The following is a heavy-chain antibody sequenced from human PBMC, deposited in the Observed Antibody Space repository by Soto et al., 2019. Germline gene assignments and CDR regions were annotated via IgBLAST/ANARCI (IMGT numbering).Heavy chain of an antibody. CDR2: INSDGSST. J-gene: IGHJ4*02. Sequence: EVQLVESGGGLVQPGGSLRLSCAASGFTFSSYWMHWVRQAPGKGLVWVSRINSDGSSTSYADSVKGRFTISRDNTKNTLNLKMNSQRDEDTAVYDCARVNIRVSVGGVAYRDRFDYWGQGTLVTVSS. CDR1: GFTFSSYW. D-gene: IGHD3-3*01. CDR3: ARVNIRVSVGGVAYRDRFDY. V-gene: IGHV3-74*01.